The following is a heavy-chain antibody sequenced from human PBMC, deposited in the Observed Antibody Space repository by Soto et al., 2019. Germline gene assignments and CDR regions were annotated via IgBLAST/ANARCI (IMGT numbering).Heavy chain of an antibody. D-gene: IGHD2-15*01. J-gene: IGHJ6*03. V-gene: IGHV2-26*01. CDR2: IFSNDQK. Sequence: QVTLKESGPVLVKPTETLTLTCTVSGFSLSNARMGVSWLRQPPGKALEWLAHIFSNDQKSYTTSLKSTLTISKDTSKCQVVLTMTNIDPVDTATYYCARILSGGSWPDYYYFMDVWGKGTTVSVSS. CDR1: GFSLSNARMG. CDR3: ARILSGGSWPDYYYFMDV.